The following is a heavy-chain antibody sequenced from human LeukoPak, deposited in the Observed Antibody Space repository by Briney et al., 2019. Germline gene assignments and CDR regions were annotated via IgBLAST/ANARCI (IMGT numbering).Heavy chain of an antibody. V-gene: IGHV1-69*05. Sequence: SVKVSCKASGGTFSRYAISWVRQAPGQGLEWVGGIIPIFGTAKYAQKFQGRVTLTTDESTSTAYMELSSLRSEDTAVYYCVFDSSGYLSRSLPPYFDSWGQGTLVTVSS. J-gene: IGHJ4*02. CDR2: IIPIFGTA. D-gene: IGHD3-22*01. CDR1: GGTFSRYA. CDR3: VFDSSGYLSRSLPPYFDS.